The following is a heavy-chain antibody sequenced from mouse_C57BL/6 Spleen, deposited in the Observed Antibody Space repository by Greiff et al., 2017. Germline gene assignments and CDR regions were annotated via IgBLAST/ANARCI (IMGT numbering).Heavy chain of an antibody. CDR2: ISSGSSTI. D-gene: IGHD1-1*01. J-gene: IGHJ1*03. Sequence: EVKLQESGGGLVKPGGSLKLSCAASGFTFSDYGMHWVRQAPEQGLEWVAYISSGSSTIYYADTVKGRFTISRDNATNTLFLQMNRLRSEETAMYYCAGQPGSGYGYFDVWGTGTRVTVFS. CDR3: AGQPGSGYGYFDV. CDR1: GFTFSDYG. V-gene: IGHV5-17*01.